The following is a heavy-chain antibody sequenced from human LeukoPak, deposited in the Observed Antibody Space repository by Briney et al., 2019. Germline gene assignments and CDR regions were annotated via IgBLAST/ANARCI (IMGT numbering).Heavy chain of an antibody. D-gene: IGHD3-3*01. Sequence: ASVTVSCKTSGYTIDNYDINWVRQAAGQGLESMGWMNPDSGNTGYAHKFVGRVTMARNTSMTTAYLELTGLTSGDTAIYYCARGAPVAIFGPGYDEYFEYWGQGTVVIVSS. CDR3: ARGAPVAIFGPGYDEYFEY. V-gene: IGHV1-8*01. CDR1: GYTIDNYD. CDR2: MNPDSGNT. J-gene: IGHJ4*02.